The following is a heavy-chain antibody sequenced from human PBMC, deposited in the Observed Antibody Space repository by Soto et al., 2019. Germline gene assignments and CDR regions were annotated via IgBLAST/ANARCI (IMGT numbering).Heavy chain of an antibody. J-gene: IGHJ4*02. Sequence: EVQLLESGGGLVQPGGSMRLACAASGFSFNTYAMSWVRQAPGKGLEWVSDISSSGGSTYYADSVKGRFTISRDNSKNTLYLQMNSLRAADTAVYYCAKSPPVKAARAFYYWGQGTLVTVSS. CDR3: AKSPPVKAARAFYY. CDR2: ISSSGGST. D-gene: IGHD6-6*01. CDR1: GFSFNTYA. V-gene: IGHV3-23*01.